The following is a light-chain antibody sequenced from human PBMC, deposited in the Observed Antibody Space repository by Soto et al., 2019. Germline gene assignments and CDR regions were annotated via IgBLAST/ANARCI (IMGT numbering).Light chain of an antibody. CDR2: GSS. CDR1: QSVTTS. V-gene: IGKV3-20*01. J-gene: IGKJ5*01. CDR3: QHYGGSPST. Sequence: IGLNKSPGTLSLSQEERVTLSCRASQSVTTSLAWYQHKPGQAPPLLKSGSSNRASGVPVMFSGRGSGTDFTLTITRLEPEYFTLYYCQHYGGSPSTFGLGTRLEIK.